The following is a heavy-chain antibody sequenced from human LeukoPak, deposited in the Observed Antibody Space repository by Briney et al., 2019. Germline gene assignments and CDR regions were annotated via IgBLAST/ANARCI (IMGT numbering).Heavy chain of an antibody. V-gene: IGHV3-21*01. Sequence: GGSLRLSCAASGFTFGDYAMSWVRQAPGKGLEWVSSISSSSNYIYYADSVKGRFTISRDNAKNSLYLQMNSVRAEDTAVYYCARGTSAGDYWGQGTLVTVSS. CDR2: ISSSSNYI. J-gene: IGHJ4*02. CDR1: GFTFGDYA. CDR3: ARGTSAGDY.